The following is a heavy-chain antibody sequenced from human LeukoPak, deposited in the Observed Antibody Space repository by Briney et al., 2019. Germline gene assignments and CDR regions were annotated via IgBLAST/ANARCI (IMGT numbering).Heavy chain of an antibody. Sequence: PGGSLTLSCAASAFTVSSNYMSWVRQAPGKGLEWVSVIYSGGSTYYADSVKGRFTISRDNSKNTLYLQMNSLRAEDTAVYYCTSLFQNSDYWGQGTLVTVSS. CDR3: TSLFQNSDY. V-gene: IGHV3-53*01. J-gene: IGHJ4*02. CDR1: AFTVSSNY. CDR2: IYSGGST. D-gene: IGHD2-21*01.